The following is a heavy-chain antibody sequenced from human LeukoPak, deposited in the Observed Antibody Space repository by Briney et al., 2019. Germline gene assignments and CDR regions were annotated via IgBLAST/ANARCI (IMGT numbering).Heavy chain of an antibody. D-gene: IGHD2-21*02. Sequence: GGPLRLSCAASGFSLSGYWMHWVRQAPGKGLVWVSRISPDGSDTTYADSVKGRFTISRDNAKNSLYLQMNSLRAEDTAVYYCASRNQYCGGDCFWAFDIWGQGTMVTVSS. J-gene: IGHJ3*02. CDR2: ISPDGSDT. CDR3: ASRNQYCGGDCFWAFDI. CDR1: GFSLSGYW. V-gene: IGHV3-74*01.